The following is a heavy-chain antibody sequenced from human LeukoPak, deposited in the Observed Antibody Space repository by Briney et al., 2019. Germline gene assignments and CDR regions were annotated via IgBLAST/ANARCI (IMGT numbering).Heavy chain of an antibody. CDR1: GGSISSSNW. V-gene: IGHV4-4*02. Sequence: SETLSLTCAVSGGSISSSNWWSWVRQPPGKGLEWIGEIYHSGSTNYNPSLKSRVTISVDKSKNQFSLKLSSVTAADTAVYYCAREDCSGGSYYSGYYYMDVWGKGTTVTVSS. J-gene: IGHJ6*03. CDR3: AREDCSGGSYYSGYYYMDV. CDR2: IYHSGST. D-gene: IGHD2-15*01.